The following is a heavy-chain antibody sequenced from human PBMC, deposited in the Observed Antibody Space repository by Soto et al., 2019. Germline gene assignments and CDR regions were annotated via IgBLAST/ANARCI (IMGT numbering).Heavy chain of an antibody. CDR2: VTSSPSST. J-gene: IGHJ4*02. CDR3: AREADFASSGYVLDY. V-gene: IGHV3-21*01. Sequence: GGSLRLSCAASGFTFSGFSMNWVRQAPGKGLEWVSSVTSSPSSTFYADSVKGRFTISRDDAKDSLFLQMNSLRADDTAVYYCAREADFASSGYVLDYWGLGTLVTVSS. D-gene: IGHD3-22*01. CDR1: GFTFSGFS.